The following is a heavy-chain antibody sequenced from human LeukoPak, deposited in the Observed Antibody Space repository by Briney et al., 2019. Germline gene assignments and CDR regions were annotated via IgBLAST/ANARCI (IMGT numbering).Heavy chain of an antibody. V-gene: IGHV1-2*02. CDR3: ARGLSSSWYPY. J-gene: IGHJ4*02. CDR2: ISPNSGGT. Sequence: ASVKVSCKASGYTFTGYYIHWVRQAPGQGLEWMGWISPNSGGTNYAQKFQGRVIMTRDTSISTAYMELSRLRSDDTAVYYCARGLSSSWYPYWGQGTLVTVSS. D-gene: IGHD6-13*01. CDR1: GYTFTGYY.